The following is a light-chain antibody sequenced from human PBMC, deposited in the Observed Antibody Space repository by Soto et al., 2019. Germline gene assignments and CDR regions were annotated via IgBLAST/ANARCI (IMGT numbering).Light chain of an antibody. V-gene: IGKV3-20*01. J-gene: IGKJ5*01. Sequence: EIVLTQSPGTLSLSPGEKAPLSCRAGQSVGGSYLAWYQQKPGQAPRLLIYGASSRATGIPDRFSGSGSGTDFTLTISRLEPEDFAVYYCQQYGSSPFGQGTRLEIK. CDR3: QQYGSSP. CDR1: QSVGGSY. CDR2: GAS.